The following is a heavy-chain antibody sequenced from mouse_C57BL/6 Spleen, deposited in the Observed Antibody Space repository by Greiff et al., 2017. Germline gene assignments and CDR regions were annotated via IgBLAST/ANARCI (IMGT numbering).Heavy chain of an antibody. D-gene: IGHD3-2*02. J-gene: IGHJ3*01. V-gene: IGHV5-6*01. Sequence: EVKLVESGGDLVKPGGSLKLSCAASGFTFSSYGMSWVRQTPDKRLEWVATISSGGSYTYYPDSVKGRFTISRDNAQNTLYLQMRSLKSEDTAMYYCASLDSSGLAWFAYWGQGTLVTVSA. CDR3: ASLDSSGLAWFAY. CDR2: ISSGGSYT. CDR1: GFTFSSYG.